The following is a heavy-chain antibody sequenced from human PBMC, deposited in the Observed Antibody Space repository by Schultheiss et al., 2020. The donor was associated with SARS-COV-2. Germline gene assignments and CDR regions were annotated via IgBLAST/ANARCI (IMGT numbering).Heavy chain of an antibody. CDR2: IYSGGST. D-gene: IGHD6-19*01. V-gene: IGHV3-66*01. J-gene: IGHJ4*02. Sequence: GGSPRLSCAASGFTFSSYWMSWVRQAPGKGLEWVSVIYSGGSTYYADSVKGRFTISRDNAKNSLYLQMNSLRAEDTAVYYCAREGIAVGGGYFDYWGQGTLVTVSS. CDR1: GFTFSSYW. CDR3: AREGIAVGGGYFDY.